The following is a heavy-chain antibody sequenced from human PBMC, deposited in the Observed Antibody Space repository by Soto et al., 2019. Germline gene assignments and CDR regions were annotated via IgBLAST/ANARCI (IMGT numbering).Heavy chain of an antibody. J-gene: IGHJ4*02. CDR2: IYYSGST. CDR1: GGSISSSSYY. CDR3: ASVRHGILRDS. D-gene: IGHD4-17*01. Sequence: PSETLSLTCTVSGGSISSSSYYWGWIRQPPGKGLEWIGSIYYSGSTYYNPSLKSRVTISVDTSKNQFSLKLSSVTAADTAVYYCASVRHGILRDSGGQGTLVTVSS. V-gene: IGHV4-39*01.